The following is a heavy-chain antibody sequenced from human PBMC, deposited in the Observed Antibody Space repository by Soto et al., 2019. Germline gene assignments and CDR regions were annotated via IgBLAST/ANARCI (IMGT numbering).Heavy chain of an antibody. V-gene: IGHV3-23*01. D-gene: IGHD3-22*01. CDR2: ISGSGGST. CDR3: ARGGVYGTAPYYRGRDV. Sequence: PGGSLRLSCAASGFTFSSYAMSWVRQAPGKGLEWVSVISGSGGSTYYADSVKGRFTISRDGAKETVYLQLNSLTVDHTAIYSCARGGVYGTAPYYRGRDVWGQGSRVTVAS. CDR1: GFTFSSYA. J-gene: IGHJ6*02.